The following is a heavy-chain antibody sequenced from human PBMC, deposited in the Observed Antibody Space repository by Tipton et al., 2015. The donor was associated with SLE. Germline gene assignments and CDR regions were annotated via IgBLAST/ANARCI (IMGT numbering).Heavy chain of an antibody. D-gene: IGHD6-13*01. Sequence: TLSLTCTVSGGSISSHYWSWIRQPPGKGLEWIGYIYYSGSTYYNPSLKSRVTISVDTSKNQFSLKLSSVTAADTAVYYCARDKGGYYFDTWGPGTLVTVSS. J-gene: IGHJ4*02. CDR2: IYYSGST. CDR3: ARDKGGYYFDT. V-gene: IGHV4-59*11. CDR1: GGSISSHY.